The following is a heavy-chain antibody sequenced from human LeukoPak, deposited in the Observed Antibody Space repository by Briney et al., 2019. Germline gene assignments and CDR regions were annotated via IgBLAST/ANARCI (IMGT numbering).Heavy chain of an antibody. V-gene: IGHV3-23*01. CDR2: LGISGDYT. D-gene: IGHD6-13*01. CDR1: GFTLRSYA. J-gene: IGHJ4*02. Sequence: PGGSLRLSCVASGFTLRSYAVSWVRQAPGKGLQWVSSLGISGDYTWYAGSVKGRFTISRDSSKNTLYLQMNSLGAEDTAVYYCAGGASWYPPRFDSWGQGTLVTVSS. CDR3: AGGASWYPPRFDS.